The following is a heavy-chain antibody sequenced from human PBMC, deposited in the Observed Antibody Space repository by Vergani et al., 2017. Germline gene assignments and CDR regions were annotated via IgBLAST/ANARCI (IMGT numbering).Heavy chain of an antibody. J-gene: IGHJ5*02. V-gene: IGHV1-24*01. CDR1: GYTLTELS. Sequence: QVQLVQSGAEVKKPGASVKVSCKVSGYTLTELSMHWVRQAPGKGLEWMGGFDPEDGETIYAQKFQGRVTMTEDTSTDTAYMELSSLRSEDTAVYYCARAGRRSSYIRAATPSNWFDPWGQGTLVTVSS. CDR2: FDPEDGET. D-gene: IGHD2-15*01. CDR3: ARAGRRSSYIRAATPSNWFDP.